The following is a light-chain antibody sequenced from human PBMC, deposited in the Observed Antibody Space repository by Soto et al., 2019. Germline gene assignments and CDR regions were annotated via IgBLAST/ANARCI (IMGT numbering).Light chain of an antibody. CDR3: AAWDDSLNGFYV. J-gene: IGLJ1*01. CDR2: SNN. Sequence: QSVLTQPPSASGTPGQRVTISCSGSSSNIGSNTVSWYQQLPGTAPKLLIYSNNRRPSGGPERFSGSNSGTSASLAISGLQSEDEADYYCAAWDDSLNGFYVFGTGTKVTVL. CDR1: SSNIGSNT. V-gene: IGLV1-44*01.